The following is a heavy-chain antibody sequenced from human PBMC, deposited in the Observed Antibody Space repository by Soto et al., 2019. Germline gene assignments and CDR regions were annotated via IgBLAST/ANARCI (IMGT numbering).Heavy chain of an antibody. CDR1: GRSFSSDG. CDR2: IIPVFGNT. V-gene: IGHV1-69*06. Sequence: QLQLEQSGPEVKKPGSSVKVSCKASGRSFSSDGVSWVRQAPGQGLEWMGEIIPVFGNTKYVQRFQGRLTITADKSTSTVYMEMSSLSSEDTAVYFCARGQYYSSGSAATSYFYFGIDVWGQGTTVIVSS. J-gene: IGHJ6*02. D-gene: IGHD3-10*01. CDR3: ARGQYYSSGSAATSYFYFGIDV.